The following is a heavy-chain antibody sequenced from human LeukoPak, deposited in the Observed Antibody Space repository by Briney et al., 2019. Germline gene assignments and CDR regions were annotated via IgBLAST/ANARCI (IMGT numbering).Heavy chain of an antibody. D-gene: IGHD1-1*01. CDR3: ARAGVRTTGTDDQGSFDY. CDR1: GFTFSSYS. Sequence: GGSLRLSCAASGFTFSSYSMNWVRQAPGKGLEWVSSISSSSSYIYYADSVKGRFTISRDNAKNSLYLQMNSLRAEDTAVYYCARAGVRTTGTDDQGSFDYWGQGTLVTVSS. CDR2: ISSSSSYI. V-gene: IGHV3-21*01. J-gene: IGHJ4*02.